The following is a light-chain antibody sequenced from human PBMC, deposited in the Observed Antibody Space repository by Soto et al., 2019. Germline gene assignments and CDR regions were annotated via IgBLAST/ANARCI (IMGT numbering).Light chain of an antibody. CDR2: DAS. V-gene: IGKV3-20*01. CDR1: QSVSNY. Sequence: EIVLTQSPGTLSLSPGERATLSCRASQSVSNYLAWYQQKPGQAPRLLIYDASSRATGIPDRFSGSGSGTALTLTIRRLEPEDFAVYYCQQYGGSPQTFGQGTKVEIK. CDR3: QQYGGSPQT. J-gene: IGKJ1*01.